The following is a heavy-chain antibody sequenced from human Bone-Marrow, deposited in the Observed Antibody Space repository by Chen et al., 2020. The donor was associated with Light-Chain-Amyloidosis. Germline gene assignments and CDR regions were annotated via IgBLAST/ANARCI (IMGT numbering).Heavy chain of an antibody. CDR3: ARRRDGYNFDY. V-gene: IGHV5-51*01. J-gene: IGHJ4*02. Sequence: EVQLEQSGPEGKRPGESLKISCKGSGYTFPNYWIGWVRQMPGKGLEWMGVIYPDDSDARYSPSFEGQVTISADKSTTTAYLQWRSLKASDTAMYYCARRRDGYNFDYWGQGTLVTVSS. D-gene: IGHD5-12*01. CDR2: IYPDDSDA. CDR1: GYTFPNYW.